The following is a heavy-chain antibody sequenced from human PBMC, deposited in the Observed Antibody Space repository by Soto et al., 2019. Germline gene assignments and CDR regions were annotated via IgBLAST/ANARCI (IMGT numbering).Heavy chain of an antibody. CDR2: IIPIFGTA. Sequence: SVKVSGKASGCTFSSYAISCVRQAPGQGLEWMGGIIPIFGTANYAQKFQGRVTITADESTSTAYMELSSLRSEDTAVYYCARGTGGFRAWGMDVWGQGTTVTVSS. V-gene: IGHV1-69*13. J-gene: IGHJ6*02. CDR1: GCTFSSYA. CDR3: ARGTGGFRAWGMDV. D-gene: IGHD3-3*01.